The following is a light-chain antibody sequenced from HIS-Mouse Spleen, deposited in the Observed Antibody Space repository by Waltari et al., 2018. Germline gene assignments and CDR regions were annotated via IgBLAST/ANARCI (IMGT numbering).Light chain of an antibody. Sequence: QLVLTQSPSASASLGASVKLTCTLSSGHSSYAIACHPQQPEKGPRYLMKLTSDGSHSKGDGIPDRFSGSSSGAERYLTISSLQSEDEADYYCQTWGTGIRVFGGGTKLTVL. CDR3: QTWGTGIRV. CDR1: SGHSSYA. V-gene: IGLV4-69*01. J-gene: IGLJ3*02. CDR2: LTSDGSH.